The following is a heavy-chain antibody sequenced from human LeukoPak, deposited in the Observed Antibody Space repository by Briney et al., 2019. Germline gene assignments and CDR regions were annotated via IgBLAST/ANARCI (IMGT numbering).Heavy chain of an antibody. J-gene: IGHJ3*02. D-gene: IGHD3-22*01. CDR2: IYYSGST. Sequence: SETLSLTCTVSGGSISSYYWSWIRQPPGKGLEWIGYIYYSGSTNYNPSLKSRVTISVDTSKNQFSLKLSPVTAADTAVYYCARVPESSGWGLGDAFDIWGQGTMVTVSS. V-gene: IGHV4-59*01. CDR3: ARVPESSGWGLGDAFDI. CDR1: GGSISSYY.